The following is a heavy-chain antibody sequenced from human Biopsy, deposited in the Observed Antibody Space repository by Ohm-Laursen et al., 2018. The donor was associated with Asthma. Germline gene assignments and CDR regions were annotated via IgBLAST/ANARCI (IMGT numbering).Heavy chain of an antibody. V-gene: IGHV4-59*01. CDR2: VYWTGST. D-gene: IGHD6-19*01. Sequence: GTLSLTCSVYGGSISSFYWSWIRQSPEKGLEWMGYVYWTGSTNYNPSLKSRITMSVDTSKNRMFLELTSVTAADTAIYYCMRAVRNEQWLAPFDYWGQGKPVTVSS. CDR3: MRAVRNEQWLAPFDY. J-gene: IGHJ4*02. CDR1: GGSISSFY.